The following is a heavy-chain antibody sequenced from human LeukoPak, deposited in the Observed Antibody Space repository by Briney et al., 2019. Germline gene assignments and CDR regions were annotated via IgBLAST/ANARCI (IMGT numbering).Heavy chain of an antibody. D-gene: IGHD2-21*01. CDR2: IYYSGST. CDR3: ARGKHPDY. CDR1: GGSISSYY. Sequence: PSETLSLTCTVSGGSISSYYWSWIRQPPGKGLEWIGYIYYSGSTNYNPSLKSRVTISVDTSKNQFSLKLSSVTAADTAVYYCARGKHPDYWGQGTLVTVSS. V-gene: IGHV4-59*08. J-gene: IGHJ4*02.